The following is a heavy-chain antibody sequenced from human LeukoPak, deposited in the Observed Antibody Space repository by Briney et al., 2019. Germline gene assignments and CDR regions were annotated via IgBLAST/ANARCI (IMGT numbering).Heavy chain of an antibody. CDR1: GFTFSSYA. V-gene: IGHV3-23*01. J-gene: IGHJ4*02. CDR2: ISGSGGST. Sequence: GGSLRLSCAVSGFTFSSYAMSWVRQAPGKGLEWVSAISGSGGSTYYADSVKGRFTISRDTSKNTLYLQMNSPRVEDTAIYYCARGYNYVPGYWGQGTLVSVSS. CDR3: ARGYNYVPGY. D-gene: IGHD5-18*01.